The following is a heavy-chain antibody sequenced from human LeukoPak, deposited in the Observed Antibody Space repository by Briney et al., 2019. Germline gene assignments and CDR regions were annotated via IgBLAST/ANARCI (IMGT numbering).Heavy chain of an antibody. Sequence: SVKVSCKASGGTFSSYAISWVRQAPGQGREWMGGIIPIFGTANYAQKFQGRVTITADESTSTAYMELSSLRSEDTAVYYCAREVSSANYYMDVWGKGTTVTVSS. D-gene: IGHD3-22*01. J-gene: IGHJ6*03. CDR2: IIPIFGTA. V-gene: IGHV1-69*13. CDR1: GGTFSSYA. CDR3: AREVSSANYYMDV.